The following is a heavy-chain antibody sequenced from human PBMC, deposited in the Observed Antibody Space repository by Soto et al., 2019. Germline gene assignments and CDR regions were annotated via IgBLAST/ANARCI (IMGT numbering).Heavy chain of an antibody. CDR1: GFTFINYA. CDR2: ISGGGDRT. J-gene: IGHJ2*01. V-gene: IGHV3-23*01. CDR3: ARKVLGATSRPDWWYFDL. Sequence: EVQLLESGGGLVQPGGSLRLSCVGSGFTFINYAMNWVRQTPGKGLEWVSTISGGGDRTFDADTVKGRFTISRDNYKNTVNLQMTSLRAADTAVYYCARKVLGATSRPDWWYFDLWGRGTLVTVSS. D-gene: IGHD1-26*01.